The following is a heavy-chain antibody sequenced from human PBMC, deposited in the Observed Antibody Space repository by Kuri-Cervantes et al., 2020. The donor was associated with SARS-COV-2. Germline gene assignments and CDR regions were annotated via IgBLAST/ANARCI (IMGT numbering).Heavy chain of an antibody. Sequence: GESLKISCAASGFTFSSYAMSWVRQAPGKGLEWVSAISGSGGSTYYADSVKGRFTISRDNAKNSLYLQMNSLRAEDTAVYYCARGPSSVVTGYFDLWGRGTLVTVSS. CDR1: GFTFSSYA. CDR3: ARGPSSVVTGYFDL. D-gene: IGHD4-23*01. J-gene: IGHJ2*01. CDR2: ISGSGGST. V-gene: IGHV3-23*01.